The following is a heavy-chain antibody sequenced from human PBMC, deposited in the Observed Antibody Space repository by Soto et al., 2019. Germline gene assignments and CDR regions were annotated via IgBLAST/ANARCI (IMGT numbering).Heavy chain of an antibody. CDR2: ISPGSRYP. Sequence: GALRLSCAGSGFTFGDSYMSWIRQAPGKGLEWLSYISPGSRYPAYADSVKGRFTISRDNAKGSLYLQMMSLTAEDTAIYYCARGLCTSSICYRGGIYYGMDVWGQGTTVTVSS. V-gene: IGHV3-11*06. J-gene: IGHJ6*02. D-gene: IGHD2-2*01. CDR3: ARGLCTSSICYRGGIYYGMDV. CDR1: GFTFGDSY.